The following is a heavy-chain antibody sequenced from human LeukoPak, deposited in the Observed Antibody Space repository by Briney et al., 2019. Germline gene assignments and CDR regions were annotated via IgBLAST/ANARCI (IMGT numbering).Heavy chain of an antibody. D-gene: IGHD6-19*01. V-gene: IGHV4-61*02. CDR3: TRGWSSGGVFDI. CDR2: IYISGST. J-gene: IGHJ3*02. CDR1: GGSISSGTYY. Sequence: SQTLSLTCTVSGGSISSGTYYWSWIRQPAGKGLEWIGRIYISGSTDYNVSLKSRITISMDTSKNQFSLEMSSVTAADTAVYYCTRGWSSGGVFDIWGQGTMVTVSS.